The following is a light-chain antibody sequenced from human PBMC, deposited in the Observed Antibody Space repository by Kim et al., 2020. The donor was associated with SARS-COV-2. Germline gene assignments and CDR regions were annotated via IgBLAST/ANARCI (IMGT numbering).Light chain of an antibody. Sequence: SASVGDMVTITGRASESVSDWLAWYQQKPGKAPKLLIYDASHLESGVPSRFSGSGSGTEFTLTISSLQPDDFATYYCQQYSSYWTFGQGTKVDIK. CDR2: DAS. J-gene: IGKJ1*01. CDR3: QQYSSYWT. CDR1: ESVSDW. V-gene: IGKV1-5*01.